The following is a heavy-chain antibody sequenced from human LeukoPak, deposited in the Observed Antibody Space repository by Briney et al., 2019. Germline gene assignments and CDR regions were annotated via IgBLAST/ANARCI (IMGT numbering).Heavy chain of an antibody. J-gene: IGHJ4*02. V-gene: IGHV3-23*01. CDR2: ISGSGGST. CDR1: GFTFSSYA. CDR3: ARDRSLVAVAGTSGRELGY. D-gene: IGHD6-19*01. Sequence: GGSLRLSCAASGFTFSSYAMSWVRQAPGKGLEWVSAISGSGGSTYYADSVKGRFTISRDNAKNSLYLQMNSLRAEDTAVYYCARDRSLVAVAGTSGRELGYWGQGTLVTVSS.